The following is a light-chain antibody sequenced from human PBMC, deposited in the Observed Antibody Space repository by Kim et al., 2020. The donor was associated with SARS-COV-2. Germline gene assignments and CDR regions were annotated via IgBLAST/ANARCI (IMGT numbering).Light chain of an antibody. V-gene: IGLV3-21*04. CDR3: QVWDSSSDRVV. CDR1: NIGSKS. Sequence: SYELTQPPSVSVAPGKTARITCGGNNIGSKSVHWYQQKPGQAPVLVIYYDSYRPSGIPERFSGSNSGNTATLTISRVEAGDEADYYCQVWDSSSDRVVFGGGTQLTVL. CDR2: YDS. J-gene: IGLJ2*01.